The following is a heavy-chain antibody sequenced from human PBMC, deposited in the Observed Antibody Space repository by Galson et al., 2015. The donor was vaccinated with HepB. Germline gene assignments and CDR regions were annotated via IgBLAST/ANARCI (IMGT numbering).Heavy chain of an antibody. CDR2: IYYSVST. D-gene: IGHD6-6*01. V-gene: IGHV4-30-4*01. Sequence: TLSLTCTVSGGSISSDDYYWSWIRQPPGKGLEWIGYIYYSVSTYYNPSLKSRVTISVDTSKKQFSLKLSSVTAADTAVYYCAHSSSSGSFDYWGQGTLVTVSS. J-gene: IGHJ4*02. CDR1: GGSISSDDYY. CDR3: AHSSSSGSFDY.